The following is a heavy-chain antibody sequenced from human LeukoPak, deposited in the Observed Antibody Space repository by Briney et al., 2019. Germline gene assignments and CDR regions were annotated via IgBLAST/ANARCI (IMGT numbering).Heavy chain of an antibody. CDR1: GFTFSSYS. Sequence: PGWSLRLSCAASGFTFSSYSMNWVRQAPGKGLEWVSYISSGSSTIYYADSVKGRFTISRDNAKNSLYLQMNSLRAEDTAVYYCARDWRFDYWGQGTLVTVSS. CDR3: ARDWRFDY. J-gene: IGHJ4*02. V-gene: IGHV3-48*01. D-gene: IGHD3-3*01. CDR2: ISSGSSTI.